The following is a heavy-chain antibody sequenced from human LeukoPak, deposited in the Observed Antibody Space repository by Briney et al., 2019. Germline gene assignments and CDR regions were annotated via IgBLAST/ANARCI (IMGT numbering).Heavy chain of an antibody. D-gene: IGHD4-17*01. J-gene: IGHJ4*02. CDR1: GFTFSSYA. CDR3: AKDRDYGDYANLYYFDY. CDR2: ISYDGSNK. Sequence: GRSLRLSCAASGFTFSSYAMHWVRQAPGKGLEWVAVISYDGSNKYYADSVKGRFTISRDNSKNTLYLQMNSLRAEDTAVYYCAKDRDYGDYANLYYFDYWGQGTLVTVSS. V-gene: IGHV3-30-3*01.